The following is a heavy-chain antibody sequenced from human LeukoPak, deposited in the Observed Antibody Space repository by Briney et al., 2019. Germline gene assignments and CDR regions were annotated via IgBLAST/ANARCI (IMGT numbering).Heavy chain of an antibody. CDR2: LYNNGNT. CDR1: GGSISSSSYY. J-gene: IGHJ4*02. Sequence: SETLSLTCTVSGGSISSSSYYWGWVRQPPGKGLEWIGILYNNGNTCYNPTLKSRVTISVDTSKNQFSLKLNSVTAADTAVYYCTSRTYCGDDCSDYWGQGTLVTVSS. D-gene: IGHD2-21*01. CDR3: TSRTYCGDDCSDY. V-gene: IGHV4-39*01.